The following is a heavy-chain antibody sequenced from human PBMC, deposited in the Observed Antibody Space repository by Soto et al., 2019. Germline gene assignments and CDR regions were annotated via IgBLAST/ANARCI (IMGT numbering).Heavy chain of an antibody. CDR1: CYTFRNFG. CDR3: ARENSYFDY. CDR2: ISAYNANA. V-gene: IGHV1-18*01. Sequence: QIQLLQSGAEVKKPGASVKVTCKASCYTFRNFGISWVRQAPGQGLEWMGWISAYNANANYAQKVQGRLTMTADTSTSTAYMELRSLRSDDTAVYYCARENSYFDYWGQGTLVTVSS. J-gene: IGHJ4*02.